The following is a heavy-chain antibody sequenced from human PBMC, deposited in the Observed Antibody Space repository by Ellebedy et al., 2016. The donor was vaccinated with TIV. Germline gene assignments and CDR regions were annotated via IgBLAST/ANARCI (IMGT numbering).Heavy chain of an antibody. CDR2: LSASGGST. D-gene: IGHD6-19*01. V-gene: IGHV3-23*01. Sequence: PGGSLRLSCVGSGFTFSSYAMSWVRQAPGKGLDWVSSLSASGGSTYYADSVKGRFTISRDNSKNTLYLQMNSLRAEDTAVYYCARDPREWLVRGYFDCWGQGTLVTVSS. CDR3: ARDPREWLVRGYFDC. J-gene: IGHJ4*02. CDR1: GFTFSSYA.